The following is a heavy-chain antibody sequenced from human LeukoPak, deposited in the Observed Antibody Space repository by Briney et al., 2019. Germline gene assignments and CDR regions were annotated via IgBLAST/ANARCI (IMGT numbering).Heavy chain of an antibody. J-gene: IGHJ6*03. V-gene: IGHV4-61*02. Sequence: SETLSLTCTVSGGSISSSSYYWGWIRQPAGKGLEWIGRIYTSGSTNYNPSLKSRVTISVDTSKNQFSLKLSSVTAADTAVYYCARTVKRYYYYYYMDVWGKGTTVTVSS. D-gene: IGHD1-1*01. CDR1: GGSISSSSYY. CDR2: IYTSGST. CDR3: ARTVKRYYYYYYMDV.